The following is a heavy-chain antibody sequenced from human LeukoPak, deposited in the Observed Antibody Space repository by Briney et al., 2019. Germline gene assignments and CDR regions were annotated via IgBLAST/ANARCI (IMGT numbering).Heavy chain of an antibody. CDR1: GFNFGDFA. V-gene: IGHV3-49*04. CDR3: TRGGQLRGMGYFFDS. CDR2: IRRRGYGGTT. J-gene: IGHJ4*02. Sequence: GGPLRLSCTASGFNFGDFAMSWVRQAPGKGREGMGLIRRRGYGGTTQYGVSIRGGFTISRDDSKSIAYLQMNSLEPEDTAVYYCTRGGQLRGMGYFFDSWGQGLLVTVSS. D-gene: IGHD2-15*01.